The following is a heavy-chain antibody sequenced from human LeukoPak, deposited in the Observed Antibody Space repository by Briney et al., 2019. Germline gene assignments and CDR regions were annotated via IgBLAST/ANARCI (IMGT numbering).Heavy chain of an antibody. J-gene: IGHJ4*02. V-gene: IGHV3-30*02. CDR2: IRYDGSNK. Sequence: GGSLRLSCAASGFTFSSYGMHWVRQAPGKGLEWVAFIRYDGSNKYYADSVKGRFTISRDNSKDTVYLQMSSLRVEDTAIYYCTKGLATTVPDYWGQGTLVTVSS. D-gene: IGHD4-17*01. CDR1: GFTFSSYG. CDR3: TKGLATTVPDY.